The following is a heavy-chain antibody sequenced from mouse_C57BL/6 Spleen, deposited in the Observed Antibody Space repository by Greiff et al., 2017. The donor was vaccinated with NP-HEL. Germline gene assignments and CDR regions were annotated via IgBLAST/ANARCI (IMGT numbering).Heavy chain of an antibody. CDR3: ARKKSHYYGPDY. CDR2: IYPGSGST. D-gene: IGHD1-2*01. J-gene: IGHJ2*01. Sequence: QVQLQQSGAELVKPGASVKMSCKASGYTFTSYWITWVKQRPGQGLEWIGDIYPGSGSTNYNEKFKSKATLTVDTSSSTAYMQLSSLTSEDSAVYYCARKKSHYYGPDYWGQGTTLTVSS. V-gene: IGHV1-55*01. CDR1: GYTFTSYW.